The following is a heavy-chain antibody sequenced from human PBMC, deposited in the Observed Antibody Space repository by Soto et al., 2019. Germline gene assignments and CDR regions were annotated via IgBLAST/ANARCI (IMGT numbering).Heavy chain of an antibody. J-gene: IGHJ5*02. CDR1: GYSFTSYW. CDR3: ARHDSSSWAYNWFDP. CDR2: IDPSDSYT. Sequence: GESLKISCKGSGYSFTSYWISWVRQMPGKGLEWMGRIDPSDSYTNYSPSFQGHVIISADKSISTAYLQWSSLKASDTAMYYCARHDSSSWAYNWFDPWGQGTLVTVPS. V-gene: IGHV5-10-1*01. D-gene: IGHD6-13*01.